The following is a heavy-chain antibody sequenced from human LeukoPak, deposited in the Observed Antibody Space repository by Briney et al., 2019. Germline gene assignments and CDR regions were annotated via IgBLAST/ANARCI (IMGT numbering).Heavy chain of an antibody. CDR3: ARESPYYDSSGYIIGFDY. CDR1: GFTFSSYS. V-gene: IGHV3-21*01. Sequence: PGGSLRLSCAASGFTFSSYSMNWVRQVPGKGLEWVSSISSSSSYIYYADSVKGRFTISRDNAKNSLYLQMNSLRAEDTAVYYCARESPYYDSSGYIIGFDYWGQGTLVTVSS. CDR2: ISSSSSYI. D-gene: IGHD3-22*01. J-gene: IGHJ4*02.